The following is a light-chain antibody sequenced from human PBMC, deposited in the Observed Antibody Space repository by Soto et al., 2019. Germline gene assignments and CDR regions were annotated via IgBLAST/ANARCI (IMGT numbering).Light chain of an antibody. J-gene: IGKJ4*01. CDR3: QQRSNGPLT. CDR1: QSISTY. V-gene: IGKV3-11*01. CDR2: GAS. Sequence: EIVLTQSPATLSLSPGERATLSCRASQSISTYLAWYQQKPGQAPRLLIYGASNRATGIPARFGGSGSGTDFTLTISSLEPEDFAVYYCQQRSNGPLTFGGGTKVEIK.